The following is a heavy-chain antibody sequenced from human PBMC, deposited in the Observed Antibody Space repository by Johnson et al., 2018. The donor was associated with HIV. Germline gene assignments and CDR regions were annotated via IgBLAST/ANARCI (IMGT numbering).Heavy chain of an antibody. D-gene: IGHD1-14*01. Sequence: QVQLVESGGDLVKPGGSLRLSCEVSGFIFSKYNMAWIRQAPGKGLECLSYITSSGSSVYYTDSVKGRFTISRDSSKNTLYLQMNSLRAEDTAVYYCARSRQVGTPDAFDIWGQGTMVTVSS. CDR3: ARSRQVGTPDAFDI. V-gene: IGHV3-11*04. J-gene: IGHJ3*02. CDR2: ITSSGSSV. CDR1: GFIFSKYN.